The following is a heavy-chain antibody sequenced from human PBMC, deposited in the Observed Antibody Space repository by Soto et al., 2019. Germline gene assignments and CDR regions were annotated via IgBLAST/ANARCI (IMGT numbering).Heavy chain of an antibody. CDR2: ISSSSSYI. CDR3: ARARTYYDTSRFSVGY. CDR1: GFTFSSYS. D-gene: IGHD3-9*01. V-gene: IGHV3-21*01. J-gene: IGHJ4*02. Sequence: GGSLRLSCAASGFTFSSYSMNWVRQAPGKGLEWVSSISSSSSYIYYADSVKGRFTISRDNAKNSLYLQMNSLRAEDTAVYYCARARTYYDTSRFSVGYWGQGTLVTVSS.